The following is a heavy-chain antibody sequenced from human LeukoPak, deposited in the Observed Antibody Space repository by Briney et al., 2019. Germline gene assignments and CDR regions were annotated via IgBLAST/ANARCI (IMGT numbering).Heavy chain of an antibody. CDR3: AKPISGGLAVTADWFAP. CDR1: GFAFSFFA. Sequence: GGSLRLSCEASGFAFSFFAMSWIRQAPEKGLEWVSTINANSGTRSYAASVRGRFTISRDNSKNTLYLQLNTLRADDTAVYYCAKPISGGLAVTADWFAPWGQGTLVVVS. CDR2: INANSGTR. D-gene: IGHD6-19*01. V-gene: IGHV3-23*01. J-gene: IGHJ5*01.